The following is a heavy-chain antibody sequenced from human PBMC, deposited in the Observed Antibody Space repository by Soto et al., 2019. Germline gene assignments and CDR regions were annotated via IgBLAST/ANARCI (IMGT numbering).Heavy chain of an antibody. J-gene: IGHJ3*02. CDR3: AVKVGSGDAFDI. CDR2: ISGSGGST. V-gene: IGHV3-23*01. D-gene: IGHD3-3*01. CDR1: GFTFSSYA. Sequence: GGSLRLSCAASGFTFSSYAMSWVRQAPGKGLEWVSAISGSGGSTYYADSVKGRFTISRDNSKNTLYLQMNSLRAEDTAVYYCAVKVGSGDAFDIWGQGTMVTVS.